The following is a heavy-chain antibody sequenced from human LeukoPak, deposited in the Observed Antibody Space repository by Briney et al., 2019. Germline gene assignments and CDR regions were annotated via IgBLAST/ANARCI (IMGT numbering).Heavy chain of an antibody. Sequence: GESLKISCKGSGYSFTSYWIGWVRQMPGKGLEWMGIIYPGDSDTRYSPSFQGQVTISADKSISTAYLQWSSLKASDTAMYYCARLIHCSSPSCYGTYNWFDPWGQGTLVTVSS. V-gene: IGHV5-51*01. J-gene: IGHJ5*02. D-gene: IGHD2-2*01. CDR1: GYSFTSYW. CDR3: ARLIHCSSPSCYGTYNWFDP. CDR2: IYPGDSDT.